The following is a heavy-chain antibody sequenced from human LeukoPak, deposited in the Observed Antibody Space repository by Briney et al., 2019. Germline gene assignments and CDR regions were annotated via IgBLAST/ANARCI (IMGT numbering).Heavy chain of an antibody. CDR1: GYTFTSYD. Sequence: RASVKVSCKASGYTFTSYDINWVRQATGQGLEWMGWMNPNSGNTDYAQKFQGRVTMTMNTSISTVYMELSSLRSEDTAVYYCARRGRTIPDVWGKGTTVTVSS. CDR3: ARRGRTIPDV. D-gene: IGHD3-9*01. J-gene: IGHJ6*04. CDR2: MNPNSGNT. V-gene: IGHV1-8*01.